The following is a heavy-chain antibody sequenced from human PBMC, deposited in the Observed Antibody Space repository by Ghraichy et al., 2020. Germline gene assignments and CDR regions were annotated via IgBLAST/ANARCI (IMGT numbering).Heavy chain of an antibody. CDR2: IYPGDSDT. D-gene: IGHD2-2*01. CDR3: VRHNLAAEVGIPAALPGDY. V-gene: IGHV5-51*01. CDR1: GYSFTNFW. J-gene: IGHJ4*02. Sequence: GESLNISCKASGYSFTNFWIGWVRQRPGKGLEWMGIIYPGDSDTRYNPSFRGQVSISVDNSITTAYLQWRSLKASETAIYYCVRHNLAAEVGIPAALPGDYWGQGTLVTVSS.